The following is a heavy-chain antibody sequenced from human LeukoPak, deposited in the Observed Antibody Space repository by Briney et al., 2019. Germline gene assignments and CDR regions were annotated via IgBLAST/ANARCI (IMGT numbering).Heavy chain of an antibody. D-gene: IGHD6-19*01. CDR1: GYSFSTYW. CDR2: IYPGDSDT. J-gene: IGHJ3*02. Sequence: GESLKISCKGSGYSFSTYWIGWVRQMPGKGLETMGIIYPGDSDTRDSPSFRGQVTMSADTSINTVYLQWSSLKASDTATYYCGRHRCKSGWYGDAFDIWGQGTTVIVSS. CDR3: GRHRCKSGWYGDAFDI. V-gene: IGHV5-51*01.